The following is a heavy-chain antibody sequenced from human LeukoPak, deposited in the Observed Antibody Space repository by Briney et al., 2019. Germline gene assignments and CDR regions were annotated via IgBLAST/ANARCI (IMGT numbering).Heavy chain of an antibody. V-gene: IGHV5-51*01. J-gene: IGHJ4*02. CDR1: GYNFNNNW. D-gene: IGHD4/OR15-4a*01. CDR2: IYPGDSDT. Sequence: GESLKISCKGSGYNFNNNWIGWVRQVPGKGPEWMGIIYPGDSDTRYSPSFQGQVTISADKSISTAYLHWSSLKSSDTAMYYCARNSRPGGNYYYFDYWGQGTLLTVSS. CDR3: ARNSRPGGNYYYFDY.